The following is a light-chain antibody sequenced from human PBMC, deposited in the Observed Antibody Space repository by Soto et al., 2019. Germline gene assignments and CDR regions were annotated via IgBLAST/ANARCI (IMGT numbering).Light chain of an antibody. J-gene: IGKJ1*01. CDR1: QSVSSNH. V-gene: IGKV3-20*01. Sequence: DIVLTQSPGTLSLSPGERATLSCRASQSVSSNHLAWYQQKPGQAPRLLIYGASSRATGIPDRFSGSGSGTDFTLTISRLEPEDFAVYYCQQYGSSPRTFGQGTKVDNK. CDR2: GAS. CDR3: QQYGSSPRT.